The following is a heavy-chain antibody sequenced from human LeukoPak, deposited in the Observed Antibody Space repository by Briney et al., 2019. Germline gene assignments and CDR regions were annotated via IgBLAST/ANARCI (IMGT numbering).Heavy chain of an antibody. Sequence: GGSLRLSCAASGFTFSSYAMSWVRQAPGKGLEWVSTISGSGGSTYYADSVKSRFTISRGNSQNTLYLLMNSLRAEDTAVYYCAKEAGITYDYWGQGTLVTVSS. V-gene: IGHV3-23*01. CDR3: AKEAGITYDY. CDR1: GFTFSSYA. CDR2: ISGSGGST. J-gene: IGHJ4*02. D-gene: IGHD3-10*01.